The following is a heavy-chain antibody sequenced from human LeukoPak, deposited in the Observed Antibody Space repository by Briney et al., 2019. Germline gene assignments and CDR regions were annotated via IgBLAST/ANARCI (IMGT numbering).Heavy chain of an antibody. V-gene: IGHV1-69*04. D-gene: IGHD4-23*01. CDR3: ARVATVVTQRHDAFDI. Sequence: GASVKVSCKASGGTFSSYAISWVRQAPGQGLEWMGRIIPILGIANYAQKFQGRVTITADKSTSTAYMELSSLRSEDTAVYYCARVATVVTQRHDAFDIWGQGTMVTVSS. J-gene: IGHJ3*02. CDR2: IIPILGIA. CDR1: GGTFSSYA.